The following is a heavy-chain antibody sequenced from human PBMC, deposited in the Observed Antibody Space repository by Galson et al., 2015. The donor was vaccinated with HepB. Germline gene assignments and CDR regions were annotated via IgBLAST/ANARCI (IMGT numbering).Heavy chain of an antibody. J-gene: IGHJ6*03. CDR1: GGTFSSYA. CDR2: IIPIFGTA. D-gene: IGHD4-17*01. CDR3: ASRGEYYYYMDV. V-gene: IGHV1-69*13. Sequence: SVKVPCKASGGTFSSYAISWVRQAPGPGLEWMGGIIPIFGTANYAQKFQGRVTITADESTSTAYMELSSLRSEDTAVYYCASRGEYYYYMDVWGKGTTVTVSS.